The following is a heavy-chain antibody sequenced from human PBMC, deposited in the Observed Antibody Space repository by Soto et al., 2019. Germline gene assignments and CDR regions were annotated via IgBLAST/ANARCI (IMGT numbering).Heavy chain of an antibody. CDR3: ARAESYYDFWSGTQKRDYAMDV. CDR1: GFTLSSDE. V-gene: IGHV3-48*03. D-gene: IGHD3-3*01. Sequence: GGSLRLSCAASGFTLSSDEMNWVRQAPGKGLEWISYISSIGTTIYYADSVKGRFTISRDNAKNSVYLHVNSLRGEDTAVYYCARAESYYDFWSGTQKRDYAMDVWGQGTTVTVSS. J-gene: IGHJ6*02. CDR2: ISSIGTTI.